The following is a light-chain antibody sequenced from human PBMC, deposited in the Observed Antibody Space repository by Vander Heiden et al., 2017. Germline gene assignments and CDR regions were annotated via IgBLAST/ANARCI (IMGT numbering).Light chain of an antibody. J-gene: IGLJ1*01. V-gene: IGLV1-47*01. CDR2: YNH. CDR1: TSNIGSHY. CDR3: AVWDDSLSGHV. Sequence: QSVLTQTPSAAGTPGQRVTISCSGSTSNIGSHYVSWQQHLPGTAPRLLIYYNHQRPSGVPDRFSGSKSGTSAFLAIIGLRSEDEADYYCAVWDDSLSGHVFGTGTKVTVL.